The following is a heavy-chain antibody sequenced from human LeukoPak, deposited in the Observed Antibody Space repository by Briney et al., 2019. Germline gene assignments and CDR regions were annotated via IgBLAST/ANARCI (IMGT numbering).Heavy chain of an antibody. CDR3: ARTYDSSGYSDY. CDR1: GFTFSGYV. J-gene: IGHJ4*02. CDR2: ISGSGGST. D-gene: IGHD3-22*01. Sequence: PGGSLRLSCAASGFTFSGYVMTWVRQAPGKGLQWVSGISGSGGSTYYADSVKGRFTISRDNSKNTLYLQMNSLRAEDTAVYYCARTYDSSGYSDYWGQGTLVTVSS. V-gene: IGHV3-23*01.